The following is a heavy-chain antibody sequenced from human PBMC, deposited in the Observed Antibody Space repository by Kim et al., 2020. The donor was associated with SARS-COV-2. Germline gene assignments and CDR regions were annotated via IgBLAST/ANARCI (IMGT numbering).Heavy chain of an antibody. D-gene: IGHD3-22*01. CDR3: ARDDSSGYNCLDY. CDR2: INAGNGNT. J-gene: IGHJ4*02. CDR1: GYTFTSYA. V-gene: IGHV1-3*01. Sequence: ASVKVSCKASGYTFTSYAMHWVRQAPGQRLEWMGWINAGNGNTKYSQKFQGRVTITRDTSASTAYMELSSLRSEDTAVYYCARDDSSGYNCLDYWGQGTLVTVSS.